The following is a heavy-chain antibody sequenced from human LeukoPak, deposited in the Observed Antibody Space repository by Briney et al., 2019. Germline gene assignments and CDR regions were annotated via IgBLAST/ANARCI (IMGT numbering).Heavy chain of an antibody. CDR3: ASGDDSGSYAFDY. J-gene: IGHJ4*02. Sequence: ASVKVSCKASGYTFTGYYMHWVRQAPGQGLEWMGWMNPNSGNTGYAQKFQGRVTMTRNTSISTAYMELSSLRSEDTAVYSCASGDDSGSYAFDYWGQGTLVTVSS. D-gene: IGHD1-26*01. CDR1: GYTFTGYY. V-gene: IGHV1-8*02. CDR2: MNPNSGNT.